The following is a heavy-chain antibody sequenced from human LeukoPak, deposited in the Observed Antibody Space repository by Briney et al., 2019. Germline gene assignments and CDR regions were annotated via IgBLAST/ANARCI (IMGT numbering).Heavy chain of an antibody. J-gene: IGHJ5*02. CDR3: ARDGGRADYVGWFDP. CDR1: GLAFSSYS. CDR2: ISYDGSDE. Sequence: PGRSLRLSCVASGLAFSSYSMHWVRQAPGKGLEWVGVISYDGSDEYYADSVKGRFTISRDNSKNTLYLQMNSLRAEDTAVYYCARDGGRADYVGWFDPWGQGTLVTVSS. V-gene: IGHV3-30*04. D-gene: IGHD4-23*01.